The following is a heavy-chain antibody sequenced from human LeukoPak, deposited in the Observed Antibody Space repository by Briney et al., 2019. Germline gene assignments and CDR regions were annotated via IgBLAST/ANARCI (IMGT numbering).Heavy chain of an antibody. D-gene: IGHD3-3*01. J-gene: IGHJ1*01. V-gene: IGHV1-18*01. CDR1: GYTFTDNV. CDR3: ARDRRLRFLEWSSIGYFQH. CDR2: ISVYNGDT. Sequence: VASVKVSCKTSGYTFTDNVITWVRQAPGQGLEWMGWISVYNGDTNYAQKVQGRVTMTTDTSTSTAYMELRSLRSDDTAVYYCARDRRLRFLEWSSIGYFQHWGQGTLVTVSS.